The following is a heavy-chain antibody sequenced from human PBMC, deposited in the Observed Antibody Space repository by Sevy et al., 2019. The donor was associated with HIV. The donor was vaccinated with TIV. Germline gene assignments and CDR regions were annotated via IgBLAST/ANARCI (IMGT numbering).Heavy chain of an antibody. CDR2: ISYDGSNK. D-gene: IGHD3-3*01. CDR3: AKDAGVRFLEWPFFYYYYYGMDV. J-gene: IGHJ6*02. CDR1: GFTFSSYG. Sequence: GGSLRLSCAASGFTFSSYGMHWVRQAPGKGLEWVAVISYDGSNKYYADSVKGRFTISRDNSKNTLYLQMNSLRAEDTDVYYCAKDAGVRFLEWPFFYYYYYGMDVWGHGTTVTASS. V-gene: IGHV3-30*18.